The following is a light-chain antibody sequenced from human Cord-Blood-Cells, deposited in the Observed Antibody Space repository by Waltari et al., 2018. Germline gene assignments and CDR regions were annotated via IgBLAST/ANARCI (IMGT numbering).Light chain of an antibody. CDR3: QQYNNWPPST. V-gene: IGKV3-15*01. Sequence: EIVMTQSPATLSVSPGERATLSCRASQSVSSNLAWYQQKPGQAPRLLIYGASTRATGIPARFSGSGSGTEFTLTISSLQSEEFAFYYCQQYNNWPPSTFGGGTKVEIK. J-gene: IGKJ4*01. CDR2: GAS. CDR1: QSVSSN.